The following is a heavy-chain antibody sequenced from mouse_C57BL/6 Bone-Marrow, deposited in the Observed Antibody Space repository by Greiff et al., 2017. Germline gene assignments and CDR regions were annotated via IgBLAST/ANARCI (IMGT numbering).Heavy chain of an antibody. Sequence: QVHVKQSGAELVRPGASVTLSCKASGYTFTDYEMHWVKQTPVHGLEWIGAIDPETGGTAYNQKFKGKAILTADKSSSTAYMELRSLTSEDSAVYYCTRMEGYDEGFAYWGQGTLVTVSA. CDR1: GYTFTDYE. V-gene: IGHV1-15*01. CDR3: TRMEGYDEGFAY. CDR2: IDPETGGT. J-gene: IGHJ3*01. D-gene: IGHD2-2*01.